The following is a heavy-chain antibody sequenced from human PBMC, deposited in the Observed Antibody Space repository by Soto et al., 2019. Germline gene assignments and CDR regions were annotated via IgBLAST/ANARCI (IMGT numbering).Heavy chain of an antibody. CDR1: GFSLTNDGEG. D-gene: IGHD1-26*01. Sequence: QITLKESGPPLVKSTQPLTLTCTFSGFSLTNDGEGVGWVRQSPGEALERLALIYCDDDERYSPSLQTRLTMSKDIARNQVVRVITRREPVDTGTYFCAQSRYLITEEAQVGDFDYWGQGT. J-gene: IGHJ4*02. CDR2: IYCDDDE. CDR3: AQSRYLITEEAQVGDFDY. V-gene: IGHV2-5*02.